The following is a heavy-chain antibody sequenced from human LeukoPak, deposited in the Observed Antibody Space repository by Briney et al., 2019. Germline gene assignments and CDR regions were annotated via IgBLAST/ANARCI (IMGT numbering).Heavy chain of an antibody. Sequence: PGGSPRLSCAASGFTFSSYAMSWVRQAPGKGLEWVSTLSGSGGNTYYADSVKGRVTISRDNSKNTLYLQMNILRAEVTAVYHCAKGSYYYDSDDYFDYWGQGTLVTVSS. J-gene: IGHJ4*02. V-gene: IGHV3-23*01. CDR2: LSGSGGNT. CDR1: GFTFSSYA. CDR3: AKGSYYYDSDDYFDY. D-gene: IGHD3-22*01.